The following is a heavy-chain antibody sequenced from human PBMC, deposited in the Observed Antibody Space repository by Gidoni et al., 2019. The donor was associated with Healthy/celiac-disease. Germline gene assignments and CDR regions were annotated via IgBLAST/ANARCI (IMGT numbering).Heavy chain of an antibody. CDR2: IYYSGST. J-gene: IGHJ4*02. D-gene: IGHD3-10*01. Sequence: QLQLPDSAAGAATPTESLPLTCNISDGSSISSSYYWGWIRQPPGKGLEWIGSIYYSGSTYYNPSLKSRVPISVDTSKNQFSLKLSSVTAADTALYYGARENSRAPGDSFDYWGQGTLVTVSS. CDR3: ARENSRAPGDSFDY. CDR1: DGSSISSSYY. V-gene: IGHV4-39*02.